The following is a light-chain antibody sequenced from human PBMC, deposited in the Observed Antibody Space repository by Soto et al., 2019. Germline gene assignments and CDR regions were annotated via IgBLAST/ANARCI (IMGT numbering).Light chain of an antibody. CDR1: QNVLSN. CDR3: QQRSNWPST. CDR2: DAS. V-gene: IGKV3-11*01. J-gene: IGKJ5*01. Sequence: EIGRTQSPATLSVSPGERATLSCMASQNVLSNLAWYQQKPGQAPRLLIYDASNRATGIPARFSGSGSGTDFTLTISSLEPEDFAVYYCQQRSNWPSTFGQGTRLEI.